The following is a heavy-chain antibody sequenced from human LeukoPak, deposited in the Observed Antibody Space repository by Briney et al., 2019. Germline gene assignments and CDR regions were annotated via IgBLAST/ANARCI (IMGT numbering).Heavy chain of an antibody. Sequence: SQTLSLTCTVSGGSISSGSYYWSWVRQPAGKGLEWIGRIYTSGSTNYNPSLKSRVTISVDTSKNQFSLKLSSVTAADTAVYYCAREDSSGYYYGRLDYWGQGTLVTVSS. CDR1: GGSISSGSYY. CDR2: IYTSGST. V-gene: IGHV4-61*02. CDR3: AREDSSGYYYGRLDY. D-gene: IGHD3-22*01. J-gene: IGHJ4*02.